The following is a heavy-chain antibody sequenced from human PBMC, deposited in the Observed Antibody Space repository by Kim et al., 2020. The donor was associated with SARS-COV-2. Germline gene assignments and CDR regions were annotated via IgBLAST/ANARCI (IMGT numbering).Heavy chain of an antibody. V-gene: IGHV3-9*01. D-gene: IGHD3-3*01. CDR2: IGWHSTTK. J-gene: IGHJ1*01. CDR3: VRGRNRIFHASASG. Sequence: GGSLRLSCAASGFTLDDNAMHWVRQAPGRGLEWVSGIGWHSTTKGFADSVKGRFTISRDNAKNSLYLEMNSLRADDTALYYGVRGRNRIFHASASGWG. CDR1: GFTLDDNA.